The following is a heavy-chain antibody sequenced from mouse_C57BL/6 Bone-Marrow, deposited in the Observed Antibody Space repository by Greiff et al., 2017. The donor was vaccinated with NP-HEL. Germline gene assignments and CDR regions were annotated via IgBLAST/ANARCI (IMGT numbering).Heavy chain of an antibody. Sequence: VKLMESGAELVRPGASVTLSCKASGYTFTDYEMHWVKQTPVHGLEWIGAIDPETGGTAYNQKFKGKAILTADKSSSTAYMELRSLTSEDSAVYYSTRRSNWDGRDAMDYWGQGTSVTVSS. J-gene: IGHJ4*01. V-gene: IGHV1-15*01. D-gene: IGHD4-1*02. CDR1: GYTFTDYE. CDR2: IDPETGGT. CDR3: TRRSNWDGRDAMDY.